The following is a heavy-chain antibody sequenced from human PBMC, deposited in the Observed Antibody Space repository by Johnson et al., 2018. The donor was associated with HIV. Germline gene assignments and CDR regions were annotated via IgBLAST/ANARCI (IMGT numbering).Heavy chain of an antibody. CDR2: IFSVGHV. CDR1: GITVGTNY. J-gene: IGHJ3*01. D-gene: IGHD3-9*01. V-gene: IGHV3-66*02. Sequence: VQLVESGGGLVQPGGSLRLSCAASGITVGTNYMSWVRQAPGKGLAWVSVIFSVGHVYSADSVKGRFTLPRDNSKNMVYLQMNSLRPEDTAVYYCARDGRDLVTRGSFDVWGLGTVVTVSS. CDR3: ARDGRDLVTRGSFDV.